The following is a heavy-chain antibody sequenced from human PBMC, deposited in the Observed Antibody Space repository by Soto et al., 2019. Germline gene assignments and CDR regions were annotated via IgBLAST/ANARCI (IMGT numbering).Heavy chain of an antibody. D-gene: IGHD5-18*01. V-gene: IGHV4-34*01. Sequence: ADTLSLTCAAYGGSFSGCYWSWSRQPPWKGLEWIGEINHSGSTNYNPSLKSRVTLSVDTSKNQFSLKLRSVTAADTAVYYCASREVDTPMVNYYWGQGTLVTASS. CDR3: ASREVDTPMVNYY. J-gene: IGHJ4*02. CDR1: GGSFSGCY. CDR2: INHSGST.